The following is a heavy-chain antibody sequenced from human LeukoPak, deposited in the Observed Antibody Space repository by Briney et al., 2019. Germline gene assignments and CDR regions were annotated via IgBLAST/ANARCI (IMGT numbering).Heavy chain of an antibody. Sequence: ASVKVSCKASGYTFTSYGISWVRQATGQGLEWVGWMNPNSGNTGYAQKFQGRVTITRNTSISTAYMELSSLRSEDTAVYYCARGRSIAARRIRGGDYWGQGTLVTVSS. CDR2: MNPNSGNT. D-gene: IGHD6-6*01. CDR1: GYTFTSYG. CDR3: ARGRSIAARRIRGGDY. V-gene: IGHV1-8*03. J-gene: IGHJ4*02.